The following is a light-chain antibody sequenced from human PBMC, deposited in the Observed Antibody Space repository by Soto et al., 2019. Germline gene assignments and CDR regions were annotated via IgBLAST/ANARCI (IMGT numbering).Light chain of an antibody. J-gene: IGKJ1*01. V-gene: IGKV3-15*01. CDR3: QQYNIWPWT. Sequence: EVVMTQSLATLSVSPRERVTLSCRASQSAISNLAWYQQKPGQTPRLLIYDASTRATDIPARFSGSGSGTDFTLTISSLLSEDFAVYYCQQYNIWPWTSGQRSK. CDR2: DAS. CDR1: QSAISN.